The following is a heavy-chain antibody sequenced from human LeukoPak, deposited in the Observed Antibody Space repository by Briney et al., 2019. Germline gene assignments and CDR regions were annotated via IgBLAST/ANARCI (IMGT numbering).Heavy chain of an antibody. J-gene: IGHJ4*02. CDR1: GFTFSSYA. Sequence: GGSLRLSCAASGFTFSSYAMHWVRQAPGKGLEWVGFIRSKAYGGTTEYAASVKGRFTISRDDSKSIAYLQMNSLKTEDTAVYYCTRDTDGDYWGQGTLVTVSS. CDR2: IRSKAYGGTT. V-gene: IGHV3-49*04. D-gene: IGHD4-11*01. CDR3: TRDTDGDY.